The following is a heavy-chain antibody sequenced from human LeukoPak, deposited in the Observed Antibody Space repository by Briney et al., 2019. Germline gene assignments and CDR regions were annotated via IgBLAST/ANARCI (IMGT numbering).Heavy chain of an antibody. Sequence: GGSLRLSCAASGFTFSSYAMHWVRQAPGKGLEWVAFIRHNGSDKYYIDSVKDRFTISRDNSKNTLYLQMNSLRAEDTAVYYCATEFNYYGSGSYGWGQGTLVTVSS. CDR2: IRHNGSDK. CDR1: GFTFSSYA. CDR3: ATEFNYYGSGSYG. V-gene: IGHV3-30*04. J-gene: IGHJ4*02. D-gene: IGHD3-10*01.